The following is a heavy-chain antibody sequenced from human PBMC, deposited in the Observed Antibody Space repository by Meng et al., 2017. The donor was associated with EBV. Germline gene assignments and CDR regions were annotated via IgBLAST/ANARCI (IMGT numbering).Heavy chain of an antibody. CDR2: IIAVFGIA. D-gene: IGHD3-3*02. V-gene: IGHV1-69*12. CDR3: TRDLCLAIVECV. J-gene: IGHJ4*02. CDR1: GDNFNNFG. Sequence: VQLVPVGGEVKNLGSVGTFQSNGSGDNFNNFGISWGEQAPGQRRESLGDIIAVFGIAYYGESFQGSVTLTAEESTRTDYMELRSLRYDDTAVYYCTRDLCLAIVECVWGQGTLVTVSS.